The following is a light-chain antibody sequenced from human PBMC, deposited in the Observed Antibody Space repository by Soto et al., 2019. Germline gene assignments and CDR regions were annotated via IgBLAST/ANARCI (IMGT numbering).Light chain of an antibody. J-gene: IGKJ4*01. Sequence: DIQMTQSPSSLSASVGDRVTITCWASQGISNYLAWYQQKPGKVPKLLIYAASTLQSGVPSRFSGSGSGTDFTLTISSLQPEDVATYYCHKYNSAPLTFVGGTKVEIK. CDR2: AAS. V-gene: IGKV1-27*01. CDR1: QGISNY. CDR3: HKYNSAPLT.